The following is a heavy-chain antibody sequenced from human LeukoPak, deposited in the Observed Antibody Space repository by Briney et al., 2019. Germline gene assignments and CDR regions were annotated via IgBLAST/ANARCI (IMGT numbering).Heavy chain of an antibody. J-gene: IGHJ4*02. Sequence: GGSLRLSCAASGFTFSRYSMSWVRHVPGKGLEWISYISSTSKTIYYANSLKGRFTISRDNADNSLLLQINSLRAEDTAVYYCARVLTPHAGRTPSSLDYWGQGTLVTVSS. CDR3: ARVLTPHAGRTPSSLDY. V-gene: IGHV3-48*01. CDR2: ISSTSKTI. D-gene: IGHD2-15*01. CDR1: GFTFSRYS.